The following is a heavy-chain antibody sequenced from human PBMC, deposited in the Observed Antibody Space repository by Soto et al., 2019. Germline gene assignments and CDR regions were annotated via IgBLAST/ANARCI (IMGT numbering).Heavy chain of an antibody. CDR1: GGTFSSYA. Sequence: QVQLVQSGAEVTKPGSSVKVSCKAYGGTFSSYAISWVRQAPGQGLEWMGGIIPIFGTANYAHKFQGRVTRPADKSTSPAYMELSSLRSEDMSVYYCARDPTERQNQVDYGYWGQGSLVTVSS. CDR3: ARDPTERQNQVDYGY. D-gene: IGHD4-17*01. CDR2: IIPIFGTA. V-gene: IGHV1-69*06. J-gene: IGHJ4*02.